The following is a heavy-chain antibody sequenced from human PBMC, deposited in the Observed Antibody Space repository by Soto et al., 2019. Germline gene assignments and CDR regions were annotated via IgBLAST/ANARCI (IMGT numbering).Heavy chain of an antibody. CDR1: SAPVSSTTYT. V-gene: IGHV4-39*01. J-gene: IGHJ4*02. D-gene: IGHD3-22*01. CDR2: VYYGGRS. CDR3: ARHGMDYYDSSGYYYSPYYFDY. Sequence: NPSETLSLTCTVSSAPVSSTTYTWGWIRQPPGKGLEWVASVYYGGRSYYNPSLNSRVTISVDTSKNQFSLKMTSVTAADTAVYYCARHGMDYYDSSGYYYSPYYFDYWGQGTLVTVSS.